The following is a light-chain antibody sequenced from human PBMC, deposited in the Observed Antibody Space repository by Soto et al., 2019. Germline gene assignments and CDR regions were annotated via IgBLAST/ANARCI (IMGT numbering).Light chain of an antibody. CDR1: QSISDY. J-gene: IGKJ3*01. V-gene: IGKV1-39*01. Sequence: DIQMTQSPPSLSASVGDRVTITCRASQSISDYVSWYQHKSGEGPKLLIYSASSLQRGVPPRFRGSGSGTDFTLTITYLQPEDFATYYCQQTYSPPETFGPGTKVDVK. CDR3: QQTYSPPET. CDR2: SAS.